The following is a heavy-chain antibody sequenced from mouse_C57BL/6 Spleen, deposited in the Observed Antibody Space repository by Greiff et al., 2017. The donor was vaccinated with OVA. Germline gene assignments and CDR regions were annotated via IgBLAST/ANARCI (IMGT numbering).Heavy chain of an antibody. D-gene: IGHD4-1*01. CDR2: ISDGGSYT. Sequence: DVMLVESGGGLVKPGGSLKLSCAASGFTFSSYAMSWVRQTPEKRLEWVATISDGGSYTYYPDNVKGRFTISRDNAKNNLYLQMSHLKSEDTAMYYCARGGLGYWYFDVWGTGTTVTVSS. V-gene: IGHV5-4*03. J-gene: IGHJ1*03. CDR3: ARGGLGYWYFDV. CDR1: GFTFSSYA.